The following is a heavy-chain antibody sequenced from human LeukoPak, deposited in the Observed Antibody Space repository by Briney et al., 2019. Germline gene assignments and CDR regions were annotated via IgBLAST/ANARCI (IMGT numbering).Heavy chain of an antibody. D-gene: IGHD5-18*01. CDR1: GFTFDDYG. J-gene: IGHJ6*03. CDR3: AKEQYSYASGYYYMDV. V-gene: IGHV3-20*04. CDR2: INWNGGST. Sequence: GGSLRLSCAASGFTFDDYGMSWVRQAPGKGLEWVSGINWNGGSTGYADSVKGRFTISRDNAKNSLFLQMNSLSVEDTAVYYCAKEQYSYASGYYYMDVWGKGTTVTVSS.